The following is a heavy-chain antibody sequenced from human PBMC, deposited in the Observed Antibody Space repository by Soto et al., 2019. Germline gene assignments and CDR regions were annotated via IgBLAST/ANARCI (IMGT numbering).Heavy chain of an antibody. CDR1: GYTFTGYH. CDR2: LNPKSGVT. V-gene: IGHV1-2*04. CDR3: AAGGGSSMALPLN. D-gene: IGHD3-16*01. J-gene: IGHJ4*02. Sequence: QAQLVQSGAEVRKPGASVKVSCRASGYTFTGYHIHWVRQAPGQGLEWMGWLNPKSGVTHYAQKFQRWVTMTRDTSISTAYMEVTRLTSDDTAVYYCAAGGGSSMALPLNWGQGTLVTVSS.